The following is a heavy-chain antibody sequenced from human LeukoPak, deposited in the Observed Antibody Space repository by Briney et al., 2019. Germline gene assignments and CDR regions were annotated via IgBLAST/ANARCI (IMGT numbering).Heavy chain of an antibody. CDR2: INHSGST. D-gene: IGHD6-19*01. J-gene: IGHJ4*02. CDR3: ARGRGGSSGWWY. CDR1: GGSISSYY. Sequence: KPSETLSLTCTVSGGSISSYYWGWIRQPPGKGLEWIGEINHSGSTNYNPSLKSRVTISVDTSKNQFSLKLSSVTAADTAVYYCARGRGGSSGWWYWGQGTLVTVSS. V-gene: IGHV4-34*01.